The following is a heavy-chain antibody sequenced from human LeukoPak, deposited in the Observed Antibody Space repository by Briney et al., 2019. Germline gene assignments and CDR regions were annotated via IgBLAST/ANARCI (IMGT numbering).Heavy chain of an antibody. Sequence: PGGSRRLSCAASGFTSSSYSMNWVRQAPGKGLEWVSSISSSSSYIYYADSVKGRFTISRDNVKNSLYLQMNSLRAEDTAVYYCAELGITMIGGVWGKGTTVTISS. CDR3: AELGITMIGGV. CDR2: ISSSSSYI. V-gene: IGHV3-21*01. J-gene: IGHJ6*04. CDR1: GFTSSSYS. D-gene: IGHD3-10*02.